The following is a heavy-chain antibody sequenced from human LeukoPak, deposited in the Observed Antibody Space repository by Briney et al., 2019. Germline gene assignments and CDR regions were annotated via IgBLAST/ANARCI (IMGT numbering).Heavy chain of an antibody. CDR2: IRYDGSNK. CDR3: VGLNYNSGSYRNY. J-gene: IGHJ4*02. D-gene: IGHD3-10*01. Sequence: QSGGSLRLSCAASGLTFSGFGMRWIRQVPDKGLAWVAFIRYDGSNKYYADSVKGRFTISRDNSKNTLYLQMNSLRAEDTAVYYCVGLNYNSGSYRNYWGQGTRVSVSS. V-gene: IGHV3-30*02. CDR1: GLTFSGFG.